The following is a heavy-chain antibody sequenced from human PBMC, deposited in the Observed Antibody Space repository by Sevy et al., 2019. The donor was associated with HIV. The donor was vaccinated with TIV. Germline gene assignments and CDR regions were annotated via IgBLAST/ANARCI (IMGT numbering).Heavy chain of an antibody. CDR2: IIPILGTV. CDR3: ARGGDNGWYYFDY. Sequence: ASVKVSCKASGGTFSSYGISWVRQVPGQGLEWMGGIIPILGTVNYAQKFQGRVTITADESTKTAYMELSSLRSEDTAVYYCARGGDNGWYYFDYWGQETLVTVSS. V-gene: IGHV1-69*13. CDR1: GGTFSSYG. D-gene: IGHD6-19*01. J-gene: IGHJ4*02.